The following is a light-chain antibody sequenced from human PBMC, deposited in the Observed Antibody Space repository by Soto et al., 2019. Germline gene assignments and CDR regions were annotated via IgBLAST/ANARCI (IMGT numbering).Light chain of an antibody. J-gene: IGKJ1*01. CDR3: QQYDSSPKT. CDR2: GAS. V-gene: IGKV3-20*01. Sequence: EIVRTHSPATLSVSPGEMATLSFRASQSVSSYLAWYQQKPCQAPRLLIYGASSRATGIPDRFSGTGSGTDFTLTISRLEPEDFAVYYCQQYDSSPKTFGQGTKVE. CDR1: QSVSSY.